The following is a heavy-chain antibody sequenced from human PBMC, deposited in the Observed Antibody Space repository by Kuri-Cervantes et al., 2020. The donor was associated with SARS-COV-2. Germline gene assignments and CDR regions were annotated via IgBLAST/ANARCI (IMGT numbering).Heavy chain of an antibody. V-gene: IGHV4-59*10. Sequence: GSLRLSCAVYGGSFSGYYWSWIRQPAGKGLEWIGRIYISGSTNYNPSLESRVTMSIDTSRNQFSLRLSSVTAADTAVYYCAGGYTGWISNWGQGTLVTVSS. CDR2: IYISGST. CDR3: AGGYTGWISN. J-gene: IGHJ4*02. CDR1: GGSFSGYY. D-gene: IGHD2-2*03.